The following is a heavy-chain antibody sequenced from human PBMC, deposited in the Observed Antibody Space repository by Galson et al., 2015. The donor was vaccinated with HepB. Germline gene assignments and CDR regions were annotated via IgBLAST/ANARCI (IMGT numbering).Heavy chain of an antibody. CDR3: ARAVVRGGDFDY. CDR2: ISYDGSNK. D-gene: IGHD3-10*01. Sequence: SLRLSCAASGFTFSSYAMHWVRQAPGKGLEWVAVISYDGSNKYYADSVKGRFTISRDNSKNTLYLQMNSLRAEDTAVYYCARAVVRGGDFDYWGQGTLVTVSS. J-gene: IGHJ4*02. CDR1: GFTFSSYA. V-gene: IGHV3-30*04.